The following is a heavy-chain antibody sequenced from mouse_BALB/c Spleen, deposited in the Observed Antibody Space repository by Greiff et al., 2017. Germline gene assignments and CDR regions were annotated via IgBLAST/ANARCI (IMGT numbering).Heavy chain of an antibody. CDR2: ISNGGGST. Sequence: EVKVVESGGGLVQPGGSLKLSCAASGFTFSSYTMSWVRQTPEKRLEWVAYISNGGGSTYYPDTVKGRFTISRDNAKNTLYLQMSSLKSEDTAMYYCARHGRDGYPFAYWGQGTLVTVSA. CDR3: ARHGRDGYPFAY. V-gene: IGHV5-12-2*01. CDR1: GFTFSSYT. J-gene: IGHJ3*01. D-gene: IGHD2-3*01.